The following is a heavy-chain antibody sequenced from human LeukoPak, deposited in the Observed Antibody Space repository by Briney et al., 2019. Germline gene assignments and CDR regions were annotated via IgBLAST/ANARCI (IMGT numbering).Heavy chain of an antibody. J-gene: IGHJ5*02. CDR3: ARDIRGSSWYRDNWFDP. D-gene: IGHD6-13*01. Sequence: SETLSLTCTVSGGSISSGSYYWSWIRQPAGKGLEWIGRIYTSGSTNYNPSLKSRVTISVDTSKNQFSLKLNSVTAADTAVYYCARDIRGSSWYRDNWFDPWGQGTLVTVSS. CDR1: GGSISSGSYY. CDR2: IYTSGST. V-gene: IGHV4-61*02.